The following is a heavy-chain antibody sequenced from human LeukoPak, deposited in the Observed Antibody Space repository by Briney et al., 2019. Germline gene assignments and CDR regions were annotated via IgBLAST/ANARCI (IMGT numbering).Heavy chain of an antibody. D-gene: IGHD2-2*01. CDR1: GGSFSGYY. V-gene: IGHV4-34*01. J-gene: IGHJ5*02. CDR2: INHSGST. Sequence: PSETLSLTCAVYGGSFSGYYWSWIRQPPGKGLELIGEINHSGSTNYNPSLKSRVTISVDTSKNQFSLKLSSVTAADTAVYYCARGQGVVVVPAARYYWFDPWGQGTLVTVSS. CDR3: ARGQGVVVVPAARYYWFDP.